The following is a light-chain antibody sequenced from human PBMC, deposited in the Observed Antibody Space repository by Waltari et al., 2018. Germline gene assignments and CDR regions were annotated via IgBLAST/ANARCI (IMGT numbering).Light chain of an antibody. CDR1: QSVNSN. CDR3: QQYSNWPPWT. CDR2: VAS. V-gene: IGKV3-15*01. Sequence: EIVMTQSPATLSVSPGERATLSCRASQSVNSNLAWYQQKPGQAPRLLIFVASTRATDNPPSFSGSGSWTDFTLTISSLQSEDFAVDYCQQYSNWPPWTFGQGTRVEI. J-gene: IGKJ1*01.